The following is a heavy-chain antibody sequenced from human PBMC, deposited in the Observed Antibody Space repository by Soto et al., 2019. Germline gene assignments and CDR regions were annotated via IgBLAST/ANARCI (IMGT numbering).Heavy chain of an antibody. CDR2: ISGSGGST. Sequence: GGSLRLSCAASGFTFSSYAMSWVRQAPGKGLEWVSAISGSGGSTYYADSVKGRFTISRDNSKNTLYLQMNSLRAEDTAVYYCAKGFDYGDYIPPYISDYWGQGTLVTVSS. CDR3: AKGFDYGDYIPPYISDY. J-gene: IGHJ4*02. D-gene: IGHD4-17*01. V-gene: IGHV3-23*01. CDR1: GFTFSSYA.